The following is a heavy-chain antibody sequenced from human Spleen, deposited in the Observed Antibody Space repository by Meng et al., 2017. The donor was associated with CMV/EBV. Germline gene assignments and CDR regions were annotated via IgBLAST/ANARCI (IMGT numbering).Heavy chain of an antibody. CDR1: GFTLSGSA. Sequence: GESLKISCAASGFTLSGSAMHWVRQASGKGLEWVGRIRSKANSYATAYAASVKGRFTISRDDSKNTAYLQMNSLKTEDTAVYYCAKLDGITMVRGVTMGTYYGMDVWGQGTTVTVSS. V-gene: IGHV3-73*01. J-gene: IGHJ6*02. CDR3: AKLDGITMVRGVTMGTYYGMDV. D-gene: IGHD3-10*01. CDR2: IRSKANSYAT.